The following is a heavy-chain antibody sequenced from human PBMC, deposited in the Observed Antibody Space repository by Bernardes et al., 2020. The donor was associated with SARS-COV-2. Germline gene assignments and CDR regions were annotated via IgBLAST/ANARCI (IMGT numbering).Heavy chain of an antibody. CDR1: GFTFSSYA. Sequence: GGSLRLSCAASGFTFSSYAMSWVRQAPGKGLEWVSGINNNGDATNYADSVRGRFTISRDNSKNTLYLQMNSLRAEDTAVYYCVKDPTQRWAAWGQGTRVTVSS. CDR2: INNNGDAT. J-gene: IGHJ4*02. V-gene: IGHV3-23*01. CDR3: VKDPTQRWAA. D-gene: IGHD6-13*01.